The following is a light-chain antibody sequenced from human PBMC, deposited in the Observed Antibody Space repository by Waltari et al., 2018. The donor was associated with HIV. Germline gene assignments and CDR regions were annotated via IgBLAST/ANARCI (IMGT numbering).Light chain of an antibody. CDR1: SSNIGNNY. V-gene: IGLV1-51*01. Sequence: QSVLTQPPSVSAAPGQKVTISCSGSSSNIGNNYVSWYQQLPGPAPKLLIYDNKKRPSGIPDRFSGSKSGTAATLGITGLQTGDEADYYCGTWDSSLSAGGVFGGGTKLTVL. CDR2: DNK. CDR3: GTWDSSLSAGGV. J-gene: IGLJ2*01.